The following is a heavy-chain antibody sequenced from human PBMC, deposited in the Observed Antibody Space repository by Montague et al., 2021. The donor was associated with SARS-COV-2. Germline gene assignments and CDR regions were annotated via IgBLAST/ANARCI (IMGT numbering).Heavy chain of an antibody. CDR3: ARDYGDYSYYYGLDV. V-gene: IGHV4-61*02. J-gene: IGHJ6*02. Sequence: TLSLTCTVSGGSIRSGSYHWSCIRQPAGKGLEWIGRIYSSGSTNYNPSLKSRVTMSVDTSKNQFSLKVSSVTAADAAVYYCARDYGDYSYYYGLDVWGQGTTVTVSS. D-gene: IGHD4-17*01. CDR1: GGSIRSGSYH. CDR2: IYSSGST.